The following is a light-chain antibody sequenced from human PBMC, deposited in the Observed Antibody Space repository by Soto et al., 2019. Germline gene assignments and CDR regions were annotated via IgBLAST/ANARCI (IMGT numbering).Light chain of an antibody. J-gene: IGKJ4*01. CDR3: QQCNTYWT. CDR2: GAS. V-gene: IGKV1-5*01. Sequence: EIQMTQSPSTLSASAGDRATLTCRASQSVSSKLAWYQQKPGKAPKLLIYGASSMASGVPSRFSGSGSGTEFTLIIRMQQHDYVATYCCQQCNTYWTFGEGTKVDIK. CDR1: QSVSSK.